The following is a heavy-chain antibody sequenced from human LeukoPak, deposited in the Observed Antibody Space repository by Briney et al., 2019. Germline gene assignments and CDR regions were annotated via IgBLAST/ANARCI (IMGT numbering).Heavy chain of an antibody. CDR1: GGSISSYY. V-gene: IGHV4-4*07. Sequence: SETLSLTCTVSGGSISSYYWSWIRQPAGKGLEWIGRIHTSGSTNYNPSLKSRVTMSVDTSKNQFSLKLSSVTAADTAVYYCARFPETTVTTKGDYWGQGTLVTVSS. J-gene: IGHJ4*02. CDR2: IHTSGST. D-gene: IGHD4-11*01. CDR3: ARFPETTVTTKGDY.